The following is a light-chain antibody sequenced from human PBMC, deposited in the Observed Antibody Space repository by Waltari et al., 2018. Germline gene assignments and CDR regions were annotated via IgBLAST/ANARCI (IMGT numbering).Light chain of an antibody. CDR2: WAS. CDR3: QQYYSKPLT. CDR1: QSVLYSSNNKNY. J-gene: IGKJ4*01. V-gene: IGKV4-1*01. Sequence: DIVMTQSPDSLAVSLGERATINCQSSQSVLYSSNNKNYLAWYQQKPGQPPKLLIYWASTRESGVPDRFSGSGSETDFTLIISSLQAEDVAVYYCQQYYSKPLTFGGGTKVEIK.